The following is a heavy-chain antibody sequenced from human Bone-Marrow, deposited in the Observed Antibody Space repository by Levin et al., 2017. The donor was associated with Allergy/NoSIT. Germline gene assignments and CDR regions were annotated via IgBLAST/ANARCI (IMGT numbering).Heavy chain of an antibody. CDR3: ARGGIAARLGAFDI. Sequence: PGGSLRPSCKASGGTFSSYAISWVRQAPGQGLEWMGGIIPIFGTANYAQKFQGRVTITADESTSTAYMELSSLRSEDTAVYYCARGGIAARLGAFDIWGQGTMVTVSS. D-gene: IGHD6-6*01. J-gene: IGHJ3*02. CDR1: GGTFSSYA. CDR2: IIPIFGTA. V-gene: IGHV1-69*01.